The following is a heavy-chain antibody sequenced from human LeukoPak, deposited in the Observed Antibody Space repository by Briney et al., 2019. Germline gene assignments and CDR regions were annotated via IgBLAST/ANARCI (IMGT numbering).Heavy chain of an antibody. CDR1: GFTFSSYG. Sequence: GGSLRLSCAASGFTFSSYGMHWVRQAPGKGLEWVAVIWYDGSNKYYADSVKGRFTISRDNSKNTLYLQMNSLRAEDTAVYYCAREGYGYGMDVWGQGTTVTVSS. V-gene: IGHV3-33*01. CDR3: AREGYGYGMDV. CDR2: IWYDGSNK. D-gene: IGHD5-18*01. J-gene: IGHJ6*02.